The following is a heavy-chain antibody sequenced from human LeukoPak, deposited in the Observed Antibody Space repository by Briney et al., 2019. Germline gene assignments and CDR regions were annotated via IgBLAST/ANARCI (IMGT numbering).Heavy chain of an antibody. Sequence: VASVKVSCKASGGTFSSYAISWVRQAPGQGLEWMGGIIPIFGTANYAQKFQGRVTITADESTSTAYMELSSLRSEDTAAYYCAREGSCSSTSCPNYYYYYMDVWGKGTTVTVSS. D-gene: IGHD2-2*01. CDR2: IIPIFGTA. CDR1: GGTFSSYA. J-gene: IGHJ6*03. V-gene: IGHV1-69*01. CDR3: AREGSCSSTSCPNYYYYYMDV.